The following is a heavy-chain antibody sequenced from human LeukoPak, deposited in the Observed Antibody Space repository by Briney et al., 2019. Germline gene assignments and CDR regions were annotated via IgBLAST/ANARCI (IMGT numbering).Heavy chain of an antibody. CDR3: ARALLGYCSGGSCYFDY. CDR1: GFTFSSYS. J-gene: IGHJ4*02. V-gene: IGHV3-21*01. D-gene: IGHD2-15*01. CDR2: ISSTSSYI. Sequence: GGSLRLSCAASGFTFSSYSMNWVRQAPGKGLEWVSSISSTSSYIYYADSLKGRFTISRDNAKNSLYLQMNSLRAEDTAVYYCARALLGYCSGGSCYFDYWGQGTLVTVSS.